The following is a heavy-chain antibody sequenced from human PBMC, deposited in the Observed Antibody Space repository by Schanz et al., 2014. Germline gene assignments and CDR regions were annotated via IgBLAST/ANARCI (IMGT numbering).Heavy chain of an antibody. CDR1: GYTFTDYH. J-gene: IGHJ6*02. CDR3: ARARYGLDV. CDR2: INTNTGNP. Sequence: QVQLVQSGAEVKKPGASVKVSCKSSGYTFTDYHIHWVRQAPGQGLEWVGWINTNTGNPTYAQGFTERFVFSLDTSVSAAYLQISSLKAEDTAAYCCARARYGLDVWGQGTTVTVSS. V-gene: IGHV7-4-1*02.